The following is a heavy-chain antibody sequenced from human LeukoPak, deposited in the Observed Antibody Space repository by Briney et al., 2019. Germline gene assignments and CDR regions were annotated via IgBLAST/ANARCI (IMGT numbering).Heavy chain of an antibody. CDR2: IYYSGST. Sequence: SETLSLTCTVSGGSISSSSYYWGWLRQPPGKGLEWFGSIYYSGSTYYNPSLKSRVTISVDTSKNQFSLKLSSVTAADTAVYYCARRGDSSSAYYYYYYMDVWGKGTTVTVSS. V-gene: IGHV4-39*01. D-gene: IGHD6-6*01. CDR1: GGSISSSSYY. J-gene: IGHJ6*03. CDR3: ARRGDSSSAYYYYYYMDV.